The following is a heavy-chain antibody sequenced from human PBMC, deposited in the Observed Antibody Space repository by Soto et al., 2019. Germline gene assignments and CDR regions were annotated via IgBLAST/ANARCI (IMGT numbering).Heavy chain of an antibody. CDR1: GFTFSSYE. J-gene: IGHJ4*02. CDR3: ARDVPHYVDSRGYTLPLFDY. Sequence: GGSLRLSCAASGFTFSSYEMNWVRQAPGQGLEWISYISTIGSTIYYADSVKGRFTISRDNAKKLLYLQMSSLRAEDTAVYYCARDVPHYVDSRGYTLPLFDYWGEGALFTVSS. CDR2: ISTIGSTI. D-gene: IGHD3-22*01. V-gene: IGHV3-48*03.